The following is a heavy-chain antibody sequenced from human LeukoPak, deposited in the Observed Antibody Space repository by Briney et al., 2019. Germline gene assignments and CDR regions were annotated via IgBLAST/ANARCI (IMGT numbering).Heavy chain of an antibody. V-gene: IGHV3-33*01. D-gene: IGHD2-21*02. CDR2: IWYDGSNK. CDR3: ARAVVTAIPYNWFDP. CDR1: GFTFSSYG. Sequence: PGGSLRLSCAASGFTFSSYGMHWVRQAPGKGLEWVAVIWYDGSNKYYADSVKGRFTISRDNSKDTLYLQMNSLRAEDTAVYYCARAVVTAIPYNWFDPWGRGTLVTVSS. J-gene: IGHJ5*02.